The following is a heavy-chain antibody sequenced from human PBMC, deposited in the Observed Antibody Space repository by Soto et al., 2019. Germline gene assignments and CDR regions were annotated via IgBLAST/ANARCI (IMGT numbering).Heavy chain of an antibody. CDR3: ARQYAYSTTLYPFVN. Sequence: GASVKVSCKASGYTFTSNPMNWVRPAPGQRPECMGVINVGNGNTRYSQKFQGRVTMTRDTSATTAYMELSSLRSEDTAVYYCARQYAYSTTLYPFVNWGQGTLVTVSS. CDR1: GYTFTSNP. CDR2: INVGNGNT. V-gene: IGHV1-3*01. D-gene: IGHD3-16*01. J-gene: IGHJ4*02.